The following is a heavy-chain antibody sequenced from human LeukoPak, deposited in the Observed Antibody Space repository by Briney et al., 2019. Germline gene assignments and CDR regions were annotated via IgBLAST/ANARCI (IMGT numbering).Heavy chain of an antibody. D-gene: IGHD3-22*01. Sequence: PGGSLRLSCAASGFTFSNHAMSWVRQAAGKGLQWVSAISGGGVAIYYADSVKGRFTISRDNCKNTLYLQMNSLRAEDTAVYYCAKDGFDYYDSSGYYYFNYWGQGTLVTVSS. V-gene: IGHV3-23*01. J-gene: IGHJ4*02. CDR3: AKDGFDYYDSSGYYYFNY. CDR1: GFTFSNHA. CDR2: ISGGGVAI.